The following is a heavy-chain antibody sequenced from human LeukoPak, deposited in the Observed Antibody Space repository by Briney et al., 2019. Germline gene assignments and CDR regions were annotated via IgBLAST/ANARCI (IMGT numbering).Heavy chain of an antibody. CDR3: ARDRYSVVVPAAGAFDI. V-gene: IGHV3-7*01. CDR2: VKQDGSEK. D-gene: IGHD2-2*01. CDR1: GFTFSTYW. Sequence: QPGGSLRLSCAASGFTFSTYWMSWVRQAPGKGLEWVANVKQDGSEKYYVDSVKGRFTISRDNAKNSLYLQMNSLRAEDTAVYYCARDRYSVVVPAAGAFDIWGQGTMVTVSS. J-gene: IGHJ3*02.